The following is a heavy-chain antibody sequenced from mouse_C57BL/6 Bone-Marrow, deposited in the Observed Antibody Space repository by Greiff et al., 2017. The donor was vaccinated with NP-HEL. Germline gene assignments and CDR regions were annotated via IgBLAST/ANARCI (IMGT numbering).Heavy chain of an antibody. J-gene: IGHJ1*03. Sequence: EVKLVESGEGLVKPGGSLKLSCAASGFTFSSYAMSWVRQTPEKRLEWVAYISSGGGYIYYVDTVKGRFTISRDNARNTLYLQMSSLKSEDTAMYYCTRGDDGSSWWYFDVWGTGTTVTVSS. V-gene: IGHV5-9-1*02. CDR3: TRGDDGSSWWYFDV. D-gene: IGHD1-1*01. CDR2: ISSGGGYI. CDR1: GFTFSSYA.